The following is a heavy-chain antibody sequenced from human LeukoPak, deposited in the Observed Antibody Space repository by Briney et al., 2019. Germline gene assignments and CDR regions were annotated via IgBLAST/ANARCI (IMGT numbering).Heavy chain of an antibody. CDR3: ARGKEMTAVAGYYSFDY. V-gene: IGHV4-4*07. CDR2: IYSSGST. D-gene: IGHD6-19*01. CDR1: GGSISGHY. J-gene: IGHJ4*02. Sequence: SETLSLTCTVSGGSISGHYWTWIRQPAGRGLEWIGRIYSSGSTYYNPSLMSRVTISLDTSKNQFSLRATSVTAADTAVYYCARGKEMTAVAGYYSFDYWGQGTLVSVSS.